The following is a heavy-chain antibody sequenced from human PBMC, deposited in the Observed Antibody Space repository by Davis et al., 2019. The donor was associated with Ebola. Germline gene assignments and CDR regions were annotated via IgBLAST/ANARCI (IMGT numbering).Heavy chain of an antibody. CDR1: GFTFSSFG. V-gene: IGHV3-30*18. CDR3: AKPYLYGVDY. J-gene: IGHJ4*02. D-gene: IGHD3-16*01. CDR2: ISYDGRDK. Sequence: PGGSLRLSCAASGFTFSSFGMHWVRQAPGKGLEWVAVISYDGRDKDYADSVKGRFTVSRDNSKNTLYLQMNSLRPEDTALYYCAKPYLYGVDYWGQGTLVTVSS.